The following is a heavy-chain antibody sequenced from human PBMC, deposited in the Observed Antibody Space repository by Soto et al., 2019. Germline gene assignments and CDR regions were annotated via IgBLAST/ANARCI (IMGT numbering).Heavy chain of an antibody. J-gene: IGHJ4*02. CDR1: GDSVSSNSAA. D-gene: IGHD6-6*01. V-gene: IGHV6-1*01. CDR3: ASVVAARPRTYYFDQ. CDR2: TYYRSKWYN. Sequence: SHTLSLTCAISGDSVSSNSAAWNWIRQSPSRGLEWLGRTYYRSKWYNDYAVSVKSRITINPDTSKNQFSLQLNSVTPEDTAVYYCASVVAARPRTYYFDQWAQGTSVTVS.